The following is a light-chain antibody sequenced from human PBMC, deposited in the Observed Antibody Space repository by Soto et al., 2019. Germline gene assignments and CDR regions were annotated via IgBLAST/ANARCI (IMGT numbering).Light chain of an antibody. CDR3: GSYTTIKTVV. CDR1: SSDIGGYKY. V-gene: IGLV2-14*01. J-gene: IGLJ2*01. CDR2: EVS. Sequence: QSALTQPASVSGSPGQSITISRTGSSSDIGGYKYVSWYQQHPGKAPKLIIYEVSSRPSGVSNRFSGSKSGNTASLTISGLQADDEDDYHCGSYTTIKTVVFGGGTKLTVL.